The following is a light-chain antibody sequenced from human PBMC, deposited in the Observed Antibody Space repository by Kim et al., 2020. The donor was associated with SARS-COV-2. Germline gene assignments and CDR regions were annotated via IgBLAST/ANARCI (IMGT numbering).Light chain of an antibody. J-gene: IGKJ1*01. V-gene: IGKV3-15*01. Sequence: SPGDRATLHYTAGKSITGNLDWSLQKPGQTPKLLKYDASTRATAIPAKFSRNGSGTEFTLTISSLQSEDFAVYYCQHYNKWPFTFGQGTKVGIK. CDR1: KSITGN. CDR3: QHYNKWPFT. CDR2: DAS.